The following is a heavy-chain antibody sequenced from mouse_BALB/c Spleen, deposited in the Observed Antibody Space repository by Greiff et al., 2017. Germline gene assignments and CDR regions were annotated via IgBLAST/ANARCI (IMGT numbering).Heavy chain of an antibody. V-gene: IGHV5-4*02. CDR2: ISDGGSYT. J-gene: IGHJ4*01. CDR3: ARDSSSYAMDY. CDR1: GFTFSDYY. Sequence: EVQGVESGGGLVKPGGSLKLSCAASGFTFSDYYMYWVRQTPEKRLEWVATISDGGSYTYYPDSVKGRFTISRDNAKNNLYLQMSSLKSEDTAMYYCARDSSSYAMDYWGQGTSVTVSS. D-gene: IGHD1-1*01.